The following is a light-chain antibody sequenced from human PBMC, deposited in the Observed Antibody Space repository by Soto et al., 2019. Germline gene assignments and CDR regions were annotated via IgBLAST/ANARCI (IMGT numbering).Light chain of an antibody. J-gene: IGKJ1*01. CDR1: QSVSSSY. V-gene: IGKV3-20*01. CDR2: GAS. CDR3: QQYGSSPQT. Sequence: EIVLTQSPGTLSLSPGERATLSCRASQSVSSSYLAWYQQKPGKAPRLLIYGASSRATGIPDRFRGSGSVTDFTLTISRLEPEDVAVYYCQQYGSSPQTFGQGTKVDIK.